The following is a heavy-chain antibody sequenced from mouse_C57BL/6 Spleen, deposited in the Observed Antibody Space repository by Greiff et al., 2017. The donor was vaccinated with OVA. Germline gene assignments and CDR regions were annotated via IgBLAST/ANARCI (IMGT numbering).Heavy chain of an antibody. D-gene: IGHD1-1*01. CDR1: GFTFSDYY. CDR3: ARENYYGSSFDWYFDV. J-gene: IGHJ1*03. CDR2: INYDGSST. V-gene: IGHV5-16*01. Sequence: EVKLMESEGGLVQPGSSMKLSCTASGFTFSDYYMAWVRQVPEKGLEWVANINYDGSSTYYLDSLKSRFIISRDNAKNILYLQMSSLKSEDTATYYCARENYYGSSFDWYFDVWGTGTTVTVSS.